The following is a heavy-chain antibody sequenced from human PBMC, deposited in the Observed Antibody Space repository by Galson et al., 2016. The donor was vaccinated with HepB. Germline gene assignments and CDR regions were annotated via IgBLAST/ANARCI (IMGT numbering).Heavy chain of an antibody. Sequence: SLRLSCAASGFTFSSYALSWARQAPGKGLEWVSAVSGSDDYSTYYADSVKGRFTISRDNSKSTMYLQMKSLTVEDTAVYYCAGQPVYYSNNNWFDPWGQGTLVTVSS. D-gene: IGHD4-11*01. J-gene: IGHJ5*02. CDR2: VSGSDDYST. CDR1: GFTFSSYA. V-gene: IGHV3-23*01. CDR3: AGQPVYYSNNNWFDP.